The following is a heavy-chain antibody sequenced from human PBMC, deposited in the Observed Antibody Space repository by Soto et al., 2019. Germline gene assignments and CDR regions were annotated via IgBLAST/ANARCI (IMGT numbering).Heavy chain of an antibody. J-gene: IGHJ4*01. V-gene: IGHV1-8*01. Sequence: QVQXVKSGAEVKKPGASVKVSCKASGYTXTSYDINXXRXXTGQGLEWMGWMNPNSGNTGYAQKFQGRVNMTKNTSISTDYMELSSLRSEDTTVYYCARGLAGYSSSWGPGTLVTVSS. CDR2: MNPNSGNT. CDR1: GYTXTSYD. CDR3: ARGLAGYSSS. D-gene: IGHD6-13*01.